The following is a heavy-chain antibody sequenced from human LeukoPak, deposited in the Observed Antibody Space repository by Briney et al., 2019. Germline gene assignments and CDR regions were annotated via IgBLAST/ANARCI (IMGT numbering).Heavy chain of an antibody. V-gene: IGHV3-23*01. CDR3: AKSSICGGSHCSNFDN. CDR2: ITGTGDET. Sequence: PGGSLRLSCAASGFTFSRYAMNWVRQAPGKGLEWVSTITGTGDETLYADSVKGRFTISRDNSRNTLYLQMNSLRAEDTAMYFCAKSSICGGSHCSNFDNWGQGTLVTVSS. D-gene: IGHD2-21*01. CDR1: GFTFSRYA. J-gene: IGHJ4*02.